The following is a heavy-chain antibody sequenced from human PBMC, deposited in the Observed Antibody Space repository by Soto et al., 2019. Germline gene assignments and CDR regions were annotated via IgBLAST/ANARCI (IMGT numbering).Heavy chain of an antibody. Sequence: EVQVLESGGSLVQPGGSLRLSCAASGFTFGSYAMTWVRQAPGKGLEWVSAISGSGGTTYYADSVRGRFTIFRDNSKNTLYLQMNSLRVEDTAVYYCAKDATTVTRYLDYYYGMDVWGQGTTVTVSS. J-gene: IGHJ6*02. D-gene: IGHD4-17*01. CDR1: GFTFGSYA. V-gene: IGHV3-23*01. CDR3: AKDATTVTRYLDYYYGMDV. CDR2: ISGSGGTT.